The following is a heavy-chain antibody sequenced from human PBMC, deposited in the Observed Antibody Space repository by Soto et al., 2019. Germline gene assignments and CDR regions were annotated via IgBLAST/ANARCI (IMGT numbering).Heavy chain of an antibody. V-gene: IGHV4-39*01. D-gene: IGHD3-9*01. Sequence: SETICLTWTVAGGSISGSSYYWGWNRQPPGKGLEWIGSIYYSGSTYYNPSLKSRVTISVDTSKNQFSLKLSSVTAADTAVYYCARRVDYDILTGYYNVLDYWGQGTLVTVSS. CDR2: IYYSGST. CDR3: ARRVDYDILTGYYNVLDY. J-gene: IGHJ4*02. CDR1: GGSISGSSYY.